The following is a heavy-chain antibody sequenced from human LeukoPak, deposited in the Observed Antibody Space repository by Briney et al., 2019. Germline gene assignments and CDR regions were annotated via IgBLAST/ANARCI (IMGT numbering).Heavy chain of an antibody. CDR1: GGSISSYY. Sequence: KPSETLSLTCTVSGGSISSYYWSWIRQPPGKGLEWIGYIYYSGSTNYNPSLKSRVTISVDTSKNKFSLKLSSVTAADTAVYYCARAVLLWFGELPYDAFDIWGQGTMVTVSS. J-gene: IGHJ3*02. V-gene: IGHV4-59*01. CDR2: IYYSGST. D-gene: IGHD3-10*01. CDR3: ARAVLLWFGELPYDAFDI.